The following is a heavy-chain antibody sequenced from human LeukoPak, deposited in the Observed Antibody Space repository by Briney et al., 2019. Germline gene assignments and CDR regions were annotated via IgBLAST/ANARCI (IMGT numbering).Heavy chain of an antibody. V-gene: IGHV3-7*03. D-gene: IGHD6-13*01. CDR1: GFTFTKYW. J-gene: IGHJ3*02. Sequence: GGSLRLSCAASGFTFTKYWMSWVRQAPGKRLECVASINQDESVKRYVDSAKGRFTISRDNTQNSVYLKMNSLTAEDTALYYCARDLWAQQEGDGFDIWGQGTMVTVSS. CDR2: INQDESVK. CDR3: ARDLWAQQEGDGFDI.